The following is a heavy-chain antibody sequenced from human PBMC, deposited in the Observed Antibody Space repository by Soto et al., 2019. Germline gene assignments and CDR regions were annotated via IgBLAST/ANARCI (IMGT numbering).Heavy chain of an antibody. J-gene: IGHJ6*02. CDR3: ARDQYDFRSGSYYYAMEV. Sequence: QVQLQESGPGLVKPSETLSLTCTVSGGSVSSESHYWSWIRQTPGRGLAWIGYIYYTGSTNYNPSLKGRVTMSVDTFRDQVSMRLRSVTRADTAVYYCARDQYDFRSGSYYYAMEVWGQGTKVTVSS. V-gene: IGHV4-61*01. D-gene: IGHD3-3*01. CDR1: GGSVSSESHY. CDR2: IYYTGST.